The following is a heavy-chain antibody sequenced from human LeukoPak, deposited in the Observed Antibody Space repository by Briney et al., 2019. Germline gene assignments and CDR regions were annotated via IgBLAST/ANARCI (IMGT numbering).Heavy chain of an antibody. D-gene: IGHD3-10*01. Sequence: GGSLRLSCAASGFTFSSYWMHWVRQAPGKGLVWVSRINSDGSSTSYADSVKGRFTISRDNSKNTLYLQMNSLRADDTAVYYCAKVPSGLWFGEFGSLIYFDYWGQGTLVTVSS. CDR1: GFTFSSYW. J-gene: IGHJ4*02. CDR3: AKVPSGLWFGEFGSLIYFDY. CDR2: INSDGSST. V-gene: IGHV3-74*01.